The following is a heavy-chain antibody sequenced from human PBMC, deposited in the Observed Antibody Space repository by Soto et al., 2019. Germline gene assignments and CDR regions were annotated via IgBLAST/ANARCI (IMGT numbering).Heavy chain of an antibody. CDR3: AIYDYGLNGY. D-gene: IGHD3-10*01. J-gene: IGHJ4*01. Sequence: SVKVSCKASGGTFSSYTISWVRQAPGQGLEWMGRLSAGSGGAQYSQKFQGRVTLTADASASIAYMELRSLTSEDTAVYYCAIYDYGLNGYWGQGTLVTVSS. V-gene: IGHV1-69*02. CDR1: GGTFSSYT. CDR2: LSAGSGGA.